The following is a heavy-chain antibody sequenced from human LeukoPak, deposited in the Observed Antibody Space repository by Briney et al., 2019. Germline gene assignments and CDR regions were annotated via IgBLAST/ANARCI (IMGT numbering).Heavy chain of an antibody. D-gene: IGHD3-10*01. V-gene: IGHV4-34*01. CDR3: ARGLFGHALWSGELFPTKANWFDP. J-gene: IGHJ5*02. Sequence: SETLSLTCAVYGGSFSGYYWSWIRQPPGKGLEWIGEINHSGSTNYNPSLKSRVTISVDTSKNQFSLKLSSVTAADTAVYYCARGLFGHALWSGELFPTKANWFDPWGQGTLVTVSS. CDR2: INHSGST. CDR1: GGSFSGYY.